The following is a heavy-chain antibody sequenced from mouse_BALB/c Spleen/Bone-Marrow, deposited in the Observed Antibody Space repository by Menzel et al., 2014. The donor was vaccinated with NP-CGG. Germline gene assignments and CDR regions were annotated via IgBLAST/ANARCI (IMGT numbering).Heavy chain of an antibody. Sequence: DVHLVESGGGLVQPGGSRKLSCAASGFTFSSFGMHWVRQAPEKGLEWVAFISSGSSIIYYADTVKGRFTISRDNPKNTLFLQMTSLRSEDTAMYYCARRYYGSSFSYFDYWGQGTTLTVSS. D-gene: IGHD1-1*01. CDR3: ARRYYGSSFSYFDY. CDR2: ISSGSSII. V-gene: IGHV5-17*02. J-gene: IGHJ2*01. CDR1: GFTFSSFG.